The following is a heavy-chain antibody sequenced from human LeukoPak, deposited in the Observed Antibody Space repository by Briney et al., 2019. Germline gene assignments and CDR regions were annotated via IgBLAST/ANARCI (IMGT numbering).Heavy chain of an antibody. CDR3: ARGSILLWSGKLLT. J-gene: IGHJ5*02. Sequence: SETLSLTCAVSGGSFTTYYWSWIRQPPGKGLEWIGEIDHSGSTNYNPSLKSRVTISEDTSTNQFTLKLNSVTAADTAVYYCARGSILLWSGKLLTWGQGTLVTVSP. CDR2: IDHSGST. D-gene: IGHD3-10*01. CDR1: GGSFTTYY. V-gene: IGHV4-34*01.